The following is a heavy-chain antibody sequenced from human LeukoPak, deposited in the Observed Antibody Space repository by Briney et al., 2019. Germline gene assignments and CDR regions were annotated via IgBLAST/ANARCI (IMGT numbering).Heavy chain of an antibody. V-gene: IGHV3-74*01. J-gene: IGHJ6*03. CDR2: INSDGSST. CDR3: ARGDSEKRITGTTFVYYYYMDV. Sequence: GGSLRLSCAASGFTFSSYWMHWVRRAPGKGLVWVSRINSDGSSTSYADSVKGRFTISRDNAKNTLYLQMNSLRAEDTAVYYCARGDSEKRITGTTFVYYYYMDVWGKGTTVTVSS. D-gene: IGHD1-7*01. CDR1: GFTFSSYW.